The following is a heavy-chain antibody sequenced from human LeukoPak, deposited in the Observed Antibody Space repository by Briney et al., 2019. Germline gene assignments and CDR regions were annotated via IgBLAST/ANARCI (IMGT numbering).Heavy chain of an antibody. V-gene: IGHV1-69*05. Sequence: SVKVSCKASGYTFTGYYMHWVRQAPGQGLEWMGGIIPIFGTANYAQKFQGRVTITTDESTSTAYMELSSLRSEDTAVYYCARAKTRGYSYGRFDPWGQGTLVTVSS. CDR1: GYTFTGYY. CDR3: ARAKTRGYSYGRFDP. J-gene: IGHJ5*02. CDR2: IIPIFGTA. D-gene: IGHD5-18*01.